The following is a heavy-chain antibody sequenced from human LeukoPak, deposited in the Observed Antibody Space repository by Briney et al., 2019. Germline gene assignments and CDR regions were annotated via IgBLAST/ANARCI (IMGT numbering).Heavy chain of an antibody. CDR2: IYYSGST. CDR1: GGSISSSSYY. J-gene: IGHJ6*03. Sequence: SETLSLTCTVSGGSISSSSYYWGWIRQPPGKGLEWIGSIYYSGSTNYNPSLKSRVTISVDTSKNQFSLKLSSVTAADTAMYYCARGRSAIFGVVRYYYMDVWDKGTTVTVSS. D-gene: IGHD3-3*01. V-gene: IGHV4-39*07. CDR3: ARGRSAIFGVVRYYYMDV.